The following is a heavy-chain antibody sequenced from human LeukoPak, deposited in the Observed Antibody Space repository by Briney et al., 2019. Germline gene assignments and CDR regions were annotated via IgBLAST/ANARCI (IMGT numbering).Heavy chain of an antibody. CDR1: GGSISSSSFY. D-gene: IGHD3-22*01. Sequence: PSETLSLTCTVSGGSISSSSFYWGWIRQPPGRGLEWIGSIYYSGSTSYNPSLKSRVTISVDTSKNQFSLKLSSVTAADTAVYYCARASHYYDSSGYYNEEFDYWGQGTLVTVSS. CDR2: IYYSGST. V-gene: IGHV4-39*01. CDR3: ARASHYYDSSGYYNEEFDY. J-gene: IGHJ4*02.